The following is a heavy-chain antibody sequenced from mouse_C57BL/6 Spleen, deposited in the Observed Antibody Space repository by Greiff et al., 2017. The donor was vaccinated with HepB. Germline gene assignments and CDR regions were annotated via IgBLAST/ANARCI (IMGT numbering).Heavy chain of an antibody. CDR2: ISSGSSTI. D-gene: IGHD1-1*01. J-gene: IGHJ4*01. V-gene: IGHV5-17*01. Sequence: EVMLVEPGGGLVKPGGSLKLSCAASGFTFSDYGMHWVRQAPEKGLEWVAYISSGSSTIYYADTVKGRFTISRDNAKNTLFLQMTSLRSEDTAMYYCARSYYGSSYAMDYWGQGTSVTVSS. CDR3: ARSYYGSSYAMDY. CDR1: GFTFSDYG.